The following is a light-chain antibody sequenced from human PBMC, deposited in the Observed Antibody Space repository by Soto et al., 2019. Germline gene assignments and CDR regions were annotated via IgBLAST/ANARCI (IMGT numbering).Light chain of an antibody. CDR1: SSDVGGYNY. V-gene: IGLV2-8*01. CDR3: SSYAGSNNVV. CDR2: EVS. J-gene: IGLJ2*01. Sequence: QSALTQPPSASGSPGQSVTISCTGTSSDVGGYNYVSWYQQHPGKAPKLMIYEVSKRPSGVPDSFSGSKSGNTASLTVSGLQTEDEAEYYCSSYAGSNNVVFGGGTKVTVL.